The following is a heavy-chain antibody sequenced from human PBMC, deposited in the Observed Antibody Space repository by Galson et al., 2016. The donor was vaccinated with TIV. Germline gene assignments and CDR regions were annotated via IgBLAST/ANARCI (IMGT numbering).Heavy chain of an antibody. CDR3: ARAGRGLYRVPFDS. Sequence: SLRLSCAASGFSFINYAMTWVRQAPGKGPEWVSSISNIGDTTLYADSVRGRFTISRDNSKNTVHLRMDSLRGDDTATYYCARAGRGLYRVPFDSWGRGTLVIVSS. J-gene: IGHJ5*01. CDR2: ISNIGDTT. CDR1: GFSFINYA. D-gene: IGHD3-10*01. V-gene: IGHV3-23*01.